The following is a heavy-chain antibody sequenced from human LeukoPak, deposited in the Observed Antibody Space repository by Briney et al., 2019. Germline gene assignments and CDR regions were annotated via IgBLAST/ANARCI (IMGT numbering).Heavy chain of an antibody. D-gene: IGHD4-23*01. CDR1: GFTFSSYS. CDR3: AREGLHGGGSFDY. V-gene: IGHV3-21*01. J-gene: IGHJ4*02. Sequence: PGGSLRLSCAASGFTFSSYSMNWVRQAPGKGLEWVSSISSSSSYIYYADSVKGRFTISRDNAKNSLYLQMNSLRAEDTAVYYCAREGLHGGGSFDYWGQGTLVTVSS. CDR2: ISSSSSYI.